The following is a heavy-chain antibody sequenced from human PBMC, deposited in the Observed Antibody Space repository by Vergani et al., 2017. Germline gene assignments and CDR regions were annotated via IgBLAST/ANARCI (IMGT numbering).Heavy chain of an antibody. J-gene: IGHJ4*02. Sequence: QVQLVQSGAEVKKPGASVKVSCKASGYTFTSYGISWVRQAPGQGLEWMGWISAYNGNTNYVQKLQGRVTMTTDTSTSTAYMELRSLRSDDTAVYYCARDIHYYDSSGYYLRQSHFDYWGQGTLVTVSS. V-gene: IGHV1-18*01. CDR2: ISAYNGNT. CDR3: ARDIHYYDSSGYYLRQSHFDY. CDR1: GYTFTSYG. D-gene: IGHD3-22*01.